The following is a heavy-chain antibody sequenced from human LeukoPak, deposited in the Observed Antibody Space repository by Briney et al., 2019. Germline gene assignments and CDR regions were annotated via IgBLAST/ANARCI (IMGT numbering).Heavy chain of an antibody. CDR2: ISSSSSYI. J-gene: IGHJ6*03. Sequence: GGSLRLSCAASGFTFSSYSMNWVRQAPGKGLEWVSSISSSSSYIYYADSVKGRFTISRDNAKNSLYLQMNSLRAEDTAVYYCARDLSYGDSYCYMDVWGKGTTVTVSS. D-gene: IGHD4-17*01. CDR1: GFTFSSYS. V-gene: IGHV3-21*01. CDR3: ARDLSYGDSYCYMDV.